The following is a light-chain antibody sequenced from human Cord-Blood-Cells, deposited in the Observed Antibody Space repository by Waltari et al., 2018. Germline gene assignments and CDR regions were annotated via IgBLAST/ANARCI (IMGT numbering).Light chain of an antibody. J-gene: IGLJ2*01. Sequence: SYVLTQPPSVSVAPGKTARITCWGKHTGSTSVHWYQQKPGQAPVLGIYYDSDRPSGIPERFSGSNSGNTATLTISRVEAGDEADYYCQVWDSSSDHVVFGGGTKLTVL. CDR2: YDS. CDR1: HTGSTS. V-gene: IGLV3-21*04. CDR3: QVWDSSSDHVV.